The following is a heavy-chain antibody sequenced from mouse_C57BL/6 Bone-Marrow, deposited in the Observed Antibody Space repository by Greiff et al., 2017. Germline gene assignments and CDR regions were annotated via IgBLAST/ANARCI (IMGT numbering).Heavy chain of an antibody. Sequence: QVQLQQSGAELARPGASVKLSCKASGYTFTSYGISWVKQSTGQGLEWIGEIYPRSGNTYYNEKFKGKATLTADKSSSTAYMELRSLTSEDSAVYFCARDFAYWGQGTLVTVSA. J-gene: IGHJ3*01. V-gene: IGHV1-81*01. CDR3: ARDFAY. CDR2: IYPRSGNT. CDR1: GYTFTSYG.